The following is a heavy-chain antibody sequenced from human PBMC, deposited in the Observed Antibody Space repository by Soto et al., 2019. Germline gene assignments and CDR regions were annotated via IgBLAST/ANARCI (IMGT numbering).Heavy chain of an antibody. CDR2: ISAYKTNI. D-gene: IGHD3-10*01. CDR1: GYTFPNYG. CDR3: ARDLDGSGAYYTDF. V-gene: IGHV1-18*01. Sequence: ASVKVSCKAFGYTFPNYGITRVRQAPGQGLEWMGWISAYKTNIKYAQKFQGRVTLTTDTSTSTAYMELRSLRSDDTAIYYCARDLDGSGAYYTDFWGQGTLVTVS. J-gene: IGHJ4*02.